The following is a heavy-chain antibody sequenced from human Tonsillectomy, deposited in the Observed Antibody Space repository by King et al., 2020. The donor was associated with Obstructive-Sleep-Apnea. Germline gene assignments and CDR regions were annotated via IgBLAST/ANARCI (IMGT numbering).Heavy chain of an antibody. Sequence: VQLQQWGAGLLKPSETLSLTCAVYGGSFSSYYWNWIRQPPGKGLEWIGEINHSGSTNYNPALKSRVTISLDTSKNQFSLKLSSVTAADTAVYYCARGRASAAGKVLPSNYWGQGSLVTVSS. V-gene: IGHV4-34*01. CDR2: INHSGST. J-gene: IGHJ4*02. D-gene: IGHD6-13*01. CDR1: GGSFSSYY. CDR3: ARGRASAAGKVLPSNY.